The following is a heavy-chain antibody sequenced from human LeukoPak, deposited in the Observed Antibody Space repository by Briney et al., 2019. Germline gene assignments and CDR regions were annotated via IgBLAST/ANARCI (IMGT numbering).Heavy chain of an antibody. D-gene: IGHD1-26*01. CDR3: AREVGATPYFDN. Sequence: GGSLRLSCAVSGFTFSSYWMSWVRQAPGKGLEWVANIKQDGSEKYYVDSVKGRFTISRDNAKNSLYLQMNSLRAEDTAVYYCAREVGATPYFDNWGQGALVTVSS. CDR1: GFTFSSYW. V-gene: IGHV3-7*01. J-gene: IGHJ4*02. CDR2: IKQDGSEK.